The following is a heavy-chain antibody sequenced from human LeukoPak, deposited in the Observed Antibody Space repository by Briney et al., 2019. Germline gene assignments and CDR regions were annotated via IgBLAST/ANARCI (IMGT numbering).Heavy chain of an antibody. V-gene: IGHV3-53*01. Sequence: GGSLRLSCAASGFTVSSNHMSWVRQGPGKGLEGVSVIYSGGSTYYADSVTGRFTISRDNSKNTLYLQMNSLRAEDTAVYYCASHSSSWYGFDYWGQGTLVTVSS. J-gene: IGHJ4*02. CDR3: ASHSSSWYGFDY. D-gene: IGHD6-13*01. CDR2: IYSGGST. CDR1: GFTVSSNH.